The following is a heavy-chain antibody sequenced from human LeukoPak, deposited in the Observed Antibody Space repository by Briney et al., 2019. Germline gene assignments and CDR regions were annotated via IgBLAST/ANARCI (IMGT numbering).Heavy chain of an antibody. CDR3: AKGSMVRGVLPYYYYYYMDV. CDR2: IYSGGST. J-gene: IGHJ6*03. V-gene: IGHV3-66*01. Sequence: PGGSLRLSCAASGFTVSSNYMSWVRQAPGKGLEWVSVIYSGGSTYYADSVKGRFTISRDNSKNTLYLQMNSLRAEDTAVYYCAKGSMVRGVLPYYYYYYMDVWGKGTTVTVSS. D-gene: IGHD3-10*01. CDR1: GFTVSSNY.